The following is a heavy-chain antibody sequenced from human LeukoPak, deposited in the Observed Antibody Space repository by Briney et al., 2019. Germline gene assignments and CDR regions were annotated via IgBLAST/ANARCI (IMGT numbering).Heavy chain of an antibody. J-gene: IGHJ4*02. CDR3: TTRGAAAGTLIDY. Sequence: GGSLRLSCAASGFTFSNAWMSWVRQAPGKGLEWVGRIKSKTDGGTTDYAAPVKGRFTISRDDSKNTLYLQMNSLKTEDTAVYYCTTRGAAAGTLIDYWGQGTLVTVSS. CDR1: GFTFSNAW. V-gene: IGHV3-15*01. D-gene: IGHD6-13*01. CDR2: IKSKTDGGTT.